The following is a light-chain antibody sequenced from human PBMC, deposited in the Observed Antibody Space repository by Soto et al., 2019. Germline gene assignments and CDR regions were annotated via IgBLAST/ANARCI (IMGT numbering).Light chain of an antibody. CDR1: QSLSSSY. J-gene: IGKJ1*01. Sequence: EIVLTQSPGTLSLSPGESATLSCRASQSLSSSYFAWYQQKPGQAPRLLIYGASSRATGIPDRFSGSGSGTDFTLTISRLDPEDFAVYYCQQYGSSPRTFGQGTKVEIK. CDR3: QQYGSSPRT. V-gene: IGKV3-20*01. CDR2: GAS.